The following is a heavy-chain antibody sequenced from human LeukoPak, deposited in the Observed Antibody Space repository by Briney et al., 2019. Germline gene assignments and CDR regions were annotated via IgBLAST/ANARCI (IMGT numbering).Heavy chain of an antibody. CDR1: GGSFSGYY. CDR3: ARVDWSAVYYYYGMDV. Sequence: PSETLSLTCAVYGGSFSGYYWSWIRQPPGEGLEWIGEINHSGSTNYNPSLKSRVTISVDTSKNQFSLKLSSVTAADTAVYYCARVDWSAVYYYYGMDVWGQGTTVTVSS. CDR2: INHSGST. D-gene: IGHD3/OR15-3a*01. J-gene: IGHJ6*02. V-gene: IGHV4-34*01.